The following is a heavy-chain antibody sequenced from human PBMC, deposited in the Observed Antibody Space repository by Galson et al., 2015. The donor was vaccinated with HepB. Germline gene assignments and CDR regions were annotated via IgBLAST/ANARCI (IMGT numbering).Heavy chain of an antibody. J-gene: IGHJ5*01. CDR3: AREMPGSAWFDY. V-gene: IGHV1-46*01. D-gene: IGHD6-25*01. CDR2: IKPDYGVT. CDR1: GYTFTSFY. Sequence: SVKVSCKASGYTFTSFYIHWVRQAPGQGLEYMGIIKPDYGVTGYAQNLQGRLTMTWDASTSTVYMELSSLRSEDTAVYYCAREMPGSAWFDYWGQGTLVTVSS.